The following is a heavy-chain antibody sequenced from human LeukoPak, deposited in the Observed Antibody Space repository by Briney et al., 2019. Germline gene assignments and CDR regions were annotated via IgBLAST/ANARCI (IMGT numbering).Heavy chain of an antibody. CDR3: ARGQDYKSFDY. D-gene: IGHD3-16*01. CDR2: IIPVFGTA. Sequence: RASVKVSCKASGGTFSSYAISWVRQAPGQGLEWMGGIIPVFGTANYAQKFQGRVTITADKSTSTAYMELSSLRSEDTAVYYCARGQDYKSFDYWGQGTPVTVSS. V-gene: IGHV1-69*06. J-gene: IGHJ4*02. CDR1: GGTFSSYA.